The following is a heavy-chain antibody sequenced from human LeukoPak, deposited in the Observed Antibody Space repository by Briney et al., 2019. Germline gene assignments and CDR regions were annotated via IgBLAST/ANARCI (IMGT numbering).Heavy chain of an antibody. CDR3: ARGRYSYGPQNYDYMDV. CDR2: IYTSGST. Sequence: PSETLSLTCTVSGVSISSYYWTWLRQSAGKGLEWIGRIYTSGSTYYNPSLKSRVSMSVDTSKNQFSLKLSSVTAADTAVYYCARGRYSYGPQNYDYMDVWGKGTTVTISS. J-gene: IGHJ6*03. D-gene: IGHD5-18*01. CDR1: GVSISSYY. V-gene: IGHV4-4*07.